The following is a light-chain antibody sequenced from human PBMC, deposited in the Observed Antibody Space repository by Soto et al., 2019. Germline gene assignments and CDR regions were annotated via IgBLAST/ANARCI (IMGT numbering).Light chain of an antibody. J-gene: IGKJ2*01. CDR1: QSLVHSDGNTY. Sequence: DIVLTQTPLSSPVTLGQPASISCRSSQSLVHSDGNTYLSWFHQRPGQPPRLLIDKVSNRFSGVPDRFSGSGAGTDFTLKISRVEAEDVGIYFCMQATQYRPHTFGQGTKLEIK. CDR3: MQATQYRPHT. V-gene: IGKV2-24*01. CDR2: KVS.